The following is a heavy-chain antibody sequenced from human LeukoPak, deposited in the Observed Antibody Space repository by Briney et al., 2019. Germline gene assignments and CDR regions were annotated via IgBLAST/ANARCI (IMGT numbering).Heavy chain of an antibody. D-gene: IGHD2-21*01. CDR2: VDPEDGET. CDR3: AILAYSGGDCYRSSASD. J-gene: IGHJ4*02. Sequence: ATVKISCKVSGYTFTDYYMHWVQQAPGKGLEWMGLVDPEDGETIYAEKFQGRVTITANTSTDTAYMELSSLRSEDTAVYYCAILAYSGGDCYRSSASDWGQGTLVTVSS. V-gene: IGHV1-69-2*01. CDR1: GYTFTDYY.